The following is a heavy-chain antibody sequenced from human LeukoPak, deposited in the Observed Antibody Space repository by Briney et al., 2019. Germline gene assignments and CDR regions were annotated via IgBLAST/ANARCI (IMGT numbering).Heavy chain of an antibody. CDR3: AREGEWLSYFDY. Sequence: GASVKVSCKASGYTFTGYYMHWVRQAPGQGLEWMGWISAYNGNTNYAQKLQGRVTMTTDTSTSTAYMELRSLRSDDTAVYYCAREGEWLSYFDYWGQGTLVTVSS. CDR2: ISAYNGNT. D-gene: IGHD3-16*01. J-gene: IGHJ4*02. CDR1: GYTFTGYY. V-gene: IGHV1-18*04.